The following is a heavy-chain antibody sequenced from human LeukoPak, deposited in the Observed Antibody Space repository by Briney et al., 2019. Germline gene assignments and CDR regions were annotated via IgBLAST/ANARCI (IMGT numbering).Heavy chain of an antibody. J-gene: IGHJ5*02. CDR1: GRSLSSGSYY. V-gene: IGHV4-61*10. Sequence: PSETLSLTCTVSGRSLSSGSYYWSWLRQPAGKGLEWLGYIYYSGSTNYNPSLKSRVTISVDTSKNQFSLKLSSVTAADTAVYYCARSEMAITGWFDPWGQGTLVTVSS. CDR3: ARSEMAITGWFDP. D-gene: IGHD5-24*01. CDR2: IYYSGST.